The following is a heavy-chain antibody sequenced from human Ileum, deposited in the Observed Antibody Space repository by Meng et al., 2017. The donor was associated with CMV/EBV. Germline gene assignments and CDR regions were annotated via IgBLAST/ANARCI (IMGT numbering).Heavy chain of an antibody. CDR1: GGSLTSYY. Sequence: QDRGQRLLQPSGTLSLTCTVTGGSLTSYYWTWIRQPAGKGLEWIGRIHPTGTTDDNPSLRSRVSMSLDKSKNQFSLKLTSVTAADTAVYYCARAAARGVPVDLWGQGTLVTVSS. CDR3: ARAAARGVPVDL. J-gene: IGHJ5*02. D-gene: IGHD3-10*01. V-gene: IGHV4-4*07. CDR2: IHPTGTT.